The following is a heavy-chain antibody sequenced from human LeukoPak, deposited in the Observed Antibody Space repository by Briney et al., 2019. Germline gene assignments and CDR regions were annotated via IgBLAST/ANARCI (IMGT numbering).Heavy chain of an antibody. CDR3: ARGTSPFDP. CDR2: VTSSSSTI. V-gene: IGHV3-48*02. Sequence: GGSVRLFCAASAFTFSSYRMNWVRQAPGKGQEWISYVTSSSSTIYYADSVKGRFTISRDNAKNSLYLQMNSLRDEDTAGYYCARGTSPFDPWGRGTLVTVSS. CDR1: AFTFSSYR. J-gene: IGHJ5*02.